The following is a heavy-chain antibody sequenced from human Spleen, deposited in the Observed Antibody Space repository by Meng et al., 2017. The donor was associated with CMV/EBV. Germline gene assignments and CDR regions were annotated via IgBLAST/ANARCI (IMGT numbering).Heavy chain of an antibody. CDR1: GYTFTSYG. CDR2: ISAYNGNT. Sequence: ASVKVSCKVSGYTFTSYGVTWVRQAPGQGLELMGWISAYNGNTNYAQKLQGRVTMTTDTSTSTAYMELRSLRSDDTAVYYCARDDSSSWYYWGQGTLVTVSS. V-gene: IGHV1-18*04. CDR3: ARDDSSSWYY. D-gene: IGHD6-13*01. J-gene: IGHJ4*02.